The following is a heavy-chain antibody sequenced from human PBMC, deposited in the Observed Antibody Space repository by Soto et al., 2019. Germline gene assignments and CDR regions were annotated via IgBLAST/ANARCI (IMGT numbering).Heavy chain of an antibody. Sequence: QVQLVESGGGVVQPGRSLRLSCAASGFTFSDYVMHWVRQAPGKGLEWVAVISSDGSTKYYTDSMKGRFTISRDNSKDTLYLPMNNLRAWDTAVYYCARQNSCWSYYFDFWGQGTLVTVSS. CDR1: GFTFSDYV. J-gene: IGHJ4*02. CDR2: ISSDGSTK. V-gene: IGHV3-30-3*01. CDR3: ARQNSCWSYYFDF. D-gene: IGHD6-19*01.